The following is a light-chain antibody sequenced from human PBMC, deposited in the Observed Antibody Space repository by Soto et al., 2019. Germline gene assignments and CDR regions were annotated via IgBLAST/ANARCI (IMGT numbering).Light chain of an antibody. CDR1: SGDVGGYNF. CDR3: FSYTSSYTWV. V-gene: IGLV2-14*03. J-gene: IGLJ3*02. CDR2: AVS. Sequence: QSALTQPASVSGSPGQSITISCTGTSGDVGGYNFVSWYQQHPGRAPKLMIYAVSNRPSGVYNRFSASKSGNTASLTISGLQADDEADYYCFSYTSSYTWVFGGGTKLTVL.